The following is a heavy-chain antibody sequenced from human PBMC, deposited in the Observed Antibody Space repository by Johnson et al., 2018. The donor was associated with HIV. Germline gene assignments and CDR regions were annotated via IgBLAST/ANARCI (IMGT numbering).Heavy chain of an antibody. D-gene: IGHD6-13*01. Sequence: VQLVESGGGVVQPGRSLRLSCEASGFTFSSYAMHWVRQAPGKGLEWVAVIYSGGSTYYADSVKGRFTISRVNSKNTLYLQMNSLRAEDTAVYYCARETRSAAAGHGAFDVWGQGTMVTVSS. CDR3: ARETRSAAAGHGAFDV. CDR2: IYSGGST. J-gene: IGHJ3*01. CDR1: GFTFSSYA. V-gene: IGHV3-NL1*01.